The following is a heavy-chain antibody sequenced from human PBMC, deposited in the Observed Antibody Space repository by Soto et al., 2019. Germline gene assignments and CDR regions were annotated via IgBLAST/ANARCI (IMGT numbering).Heavy chain of an antibody. CDR1: GFTFDDYA. CDR3: AKDSLTGTSPYWDY. D-gene: IGHD1-20*01. V-gene: IGHV3-9*01. CDR2: ISWNSGSI. Sequence: EVQLVESGGGLVQPGRSLRLSCAASGFTFDDYAMHWVRQAPGKGLEWVSGISWNSGSIGYADSVKGRFTISRDNAKNSQYLQMNSLRAEDTALYYCAKDSLTGTSPYWDYWGQGTLVTVSS. J-gene: IGHJ4*02.